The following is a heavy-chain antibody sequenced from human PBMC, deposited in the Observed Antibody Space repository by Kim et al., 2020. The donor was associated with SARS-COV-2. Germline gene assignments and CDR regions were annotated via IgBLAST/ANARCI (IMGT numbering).Heavy chain of an antibody. CDR3: ARGRIYGDYASPNWFDP. V-gene: IGHV3-30*01. Sequence: VKGRFTISRDNSKNTLYLQMNSLRAEDTAVYYCARGRIYGDYASPNWFDPWGQGTLVTVSS. D-gene: IGHD4-17*01. J-gene: IGHJ5*02.